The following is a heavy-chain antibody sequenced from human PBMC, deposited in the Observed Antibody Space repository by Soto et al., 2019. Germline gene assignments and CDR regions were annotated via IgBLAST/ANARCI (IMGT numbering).Heavy chain of an antibody. D-gene: IGHD4-4*01. CDR3: ARGDSTDCFIFVCSFFYSHVIDG. CDR2: INPKSGGT. V-gene: IGHV1-2*04. J-gene: IGHJ6*02. CDR1: GYSFTDYH. Sequence: GASVKVSCKASGYSFTDYHIHWVRQAPGQGLEWLGRINPKSGGTSTAQKFQGWVTMTTDTSISTASMELTRLTSDDTAIYYCARGDSTDCFIFVCSFFYSHVIDGWGQGTTVTVSS.